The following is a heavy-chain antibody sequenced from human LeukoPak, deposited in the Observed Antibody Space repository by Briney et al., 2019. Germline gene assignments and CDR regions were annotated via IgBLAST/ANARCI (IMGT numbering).Heavy chain of an antibody. V-gene: IGHV1-18*01. Sequence: GASVKVSCKASGYTFTSYGISWVRQAPGQGLEWIGWISAYNGNTNSAQKLQGRVTMTTDTSTSTAYMELRSLRSDDTAVYYCARGGWLRYYDSSGYLAIWGQGTLVTVSS. CDR1: GYTFTSYG. D-gene: IGHD3-22*01. CDR3: ARGGWLRYYDSSGYLAI. J-gene: IGHJ4*02. CDR2: ISAYNGNT.